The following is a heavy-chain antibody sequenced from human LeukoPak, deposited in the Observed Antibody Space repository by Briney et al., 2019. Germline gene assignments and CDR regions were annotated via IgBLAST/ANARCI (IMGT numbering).Heavy chain of an antibody. D-gene: IGHD3-3*01. CDR3: ARVSRRITTFV. CDR1: GFTFSSYS. CDR2: ISSSSSYI. J-gene: IGHJ6*04. V-gene: IGHV3-21*01. Sequence: GGSLRLSCAASGFTFSSYSMNWVRQAPGKGLEWVSSISSSSSYIYYADSVKGRFTISRDNAKNSLYLQMDSLRAEDTAVYYCARVSRRITTFVWGKGTTVTVSS.